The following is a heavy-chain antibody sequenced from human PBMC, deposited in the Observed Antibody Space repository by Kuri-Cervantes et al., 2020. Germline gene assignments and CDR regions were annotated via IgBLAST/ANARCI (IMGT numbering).Heavy chain of an antibody. J-gene: IGHJ6*02. D-gene: IGHD3-16*01. CDR1: GYTFTSYY. V-gene: IGHV1-69*13. Sequence: SVKVSCKASGYTFTSYYMHWVRQAPGQGLEWMGGIIPIFGTANYAQKFQGRVTITADESTSTAYMELSSLRSEDTAVYYCARGAFHAGGRGMDVWGQGTTVTVSS. CDR3: ARGAFHAGGRGMDV. CDR2: IIPIFGTA.